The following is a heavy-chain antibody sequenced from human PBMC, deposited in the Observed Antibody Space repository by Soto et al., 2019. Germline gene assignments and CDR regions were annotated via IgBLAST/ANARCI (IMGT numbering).Heavy chain of an antibody. CDR1: TVSMRTYY. J-gene: IGHJ4*02. CDR2: ISHTGRT. Sequence: ETLSLTCSVSTVSMRTYYWTWIRQSPAKGLEWIGQISHTGRTKYNPSLESRVTISVDTSRKQFSLKLTSVTAADTALYYCARDDTTGLFDFWGQGTLVTVSS. CDR3: ARDDTTGLFDF. D-gene: IGHD4-17*01. V-gene: IGHV4-59*01.